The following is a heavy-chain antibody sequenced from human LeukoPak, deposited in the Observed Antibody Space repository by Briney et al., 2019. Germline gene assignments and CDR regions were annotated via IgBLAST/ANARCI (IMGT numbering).Heavy chain of an antibody. V-gene: IGHV3-53*01. Sequence: GGSLRLSCAASGFTFSSYGMSWVRQAPGKGLEWVSEIYSDGSTYYAASVKGRFSISRHNSRNTVYLQMNSLRAEDTAVYYCARERREHGVFDIWGQGTMVTVSS. J-gene: IGHJ3*02. CDR3: ARERREHGVFDI. CDR1: GFTFSSYG. CDR2: IYSDGST. D-gene: IGHD1-26*01.